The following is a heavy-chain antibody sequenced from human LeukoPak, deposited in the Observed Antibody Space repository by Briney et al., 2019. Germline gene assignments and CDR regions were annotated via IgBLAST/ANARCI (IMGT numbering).Heavy chain of an antibody. CDR1: GGTFSSYA. J-gene: IGHJ4*02. Sequence: SVKVSCKASGGTFSSYAISWVRQAPGQGLEWMGGIIPIFGTANYAQKFQGRVTITTDESTSTAYMELSSLRSEDTAVYYCARQPRTILTTDGLDYWGQGTLVTVSS. CDR3: ARQPRTILTTDGLDY. D-gene: IGHD4-11*01. CDR2: IIPIFGTA. V-gene: IGHV1-69*05.